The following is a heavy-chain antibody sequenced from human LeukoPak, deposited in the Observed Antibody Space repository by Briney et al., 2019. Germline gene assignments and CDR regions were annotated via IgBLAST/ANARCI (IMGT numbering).Heavy chain of an antibody. Sequence: GGSLRLSCAASGFTFSGYAMSWVRQAPGKGLEWVSAISGSGGGTYYADSVKGRFTISRDNSKNTLYLQMNSLRAEDTAVCYCAKSSNLYYYGSGSYIDYWGQGTLVTVSS. CDR3: AKSSNLYYYGSGSYIDY. CDR2: ISGSGGGT. J-gene: IGHJ4*02. V-gene: IGHV3-23*01. CDR1: GFTFSGYA. D-gene: IGHD3-10*01.